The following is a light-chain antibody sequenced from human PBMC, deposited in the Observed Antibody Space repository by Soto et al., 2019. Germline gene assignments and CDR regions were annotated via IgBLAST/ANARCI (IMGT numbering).Light chain of an antibody. CDR3: QYCGYLPI. J-gene: IGKJ3*01. Sequence: DIQMTQSPSSLSESVGDRATITCKAIQDITSYLNWYHHKPGKAPKLLIYDASILEAGVPQSFSGSGSGTDFTCTISSLQPEDVATYYCQYCGYLPIFGPGTTVDFK. CDR1: QDITSY. CDR2: DAS. V-gene: IGKV1-33*01.